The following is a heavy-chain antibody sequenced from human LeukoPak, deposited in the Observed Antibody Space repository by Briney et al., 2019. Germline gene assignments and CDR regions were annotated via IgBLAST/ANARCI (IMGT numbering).Heavy chain of an antibody. CDR2: TSSSDAGT. CDR1: GFTLSTYA. Sequence: PGGSLRLSCAASGFTLSTYAMSWVRQTPGKGLEWVAATSSSDAGTYHADSVKGRFTISRDNSKNTLYLQMNSLRAEDTAVYYCARVPYYGSGSYYNDYMDVWGKGTTVTISS. CDR3: ARVPYYGSGSYYNDYMDV. D-gene: IGHD3-10*01. J-gene: IGHJ6*03. V-gene: IGHV3-23*01.